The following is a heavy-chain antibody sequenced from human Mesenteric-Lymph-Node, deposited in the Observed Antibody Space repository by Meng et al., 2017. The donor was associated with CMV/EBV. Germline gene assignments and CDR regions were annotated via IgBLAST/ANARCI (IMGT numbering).Heavy chain of an antibody. CDR2: IYWEDDK. D-gene: IGHD6-13*01. Sequence: QISLKESGPTLAKPTQTLTLTCTFSGFSLSTSGVGVGWIRQPPGKALEWLALIYWEDDKRYSPSLKSRLTITKDTSKNQVVLTMTNMDPVDTATYYCAHSSGIAAAGPFYFDYWGQGTLVTVSS. CDR3: AHSSGIAAAGPFYFDY. CDR1: GFSLSTSGVG. V-gene: IGHV2-5*02. J-gene: IGHJ4*02.